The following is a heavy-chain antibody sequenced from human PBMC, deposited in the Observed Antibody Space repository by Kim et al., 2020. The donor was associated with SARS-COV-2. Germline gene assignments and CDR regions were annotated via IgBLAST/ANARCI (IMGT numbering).Heavy chain of an antibody. CDR2: INNDGSST. V-gene: IGHV3-74*01. Sequence: GGSLRLSCAASGFTFNAYWMHWVRQAPGKGLVWVSRINNDGSSTSYGVSVMGRFTISRDNAKNTVYLQMNSLRAEDTAVYYCARTFTAVPADTWFDPWGQGTLVSVSS. J-gene: IGHJ5*02. CDR3: ARTFTAVPADTWFDP. CDR1: GFTFNAYW. D-gene: IGHD2-15*01.